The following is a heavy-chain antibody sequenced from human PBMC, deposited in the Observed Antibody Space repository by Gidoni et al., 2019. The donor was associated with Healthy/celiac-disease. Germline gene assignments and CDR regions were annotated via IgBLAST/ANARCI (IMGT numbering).Heavy chain of an antibody. V-gene: IGHV1-46*01. CDR1: GYTFTSYY. CDR3: ARDTNCGGDCYDY. Sequence: QVQLAQSGAEVKKPGASVKVSCKASGYTFTSYYRPWVRQAPGQGLEWMGIINPSGGSTSYAQKFQGRVTMTRDTSTSTVYMELSSLRSEDTAVYYCARDTNCGGDCYDYWGQGTLVTVSS. CDR2: INPSGGST. D-gene: IGHD2-21*02. J-gene: IGHJ4*02.